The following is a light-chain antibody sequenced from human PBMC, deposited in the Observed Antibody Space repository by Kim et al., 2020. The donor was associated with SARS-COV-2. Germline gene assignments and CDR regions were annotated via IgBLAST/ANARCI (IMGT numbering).Light chain of an antibody. CDR3: SSYASTYTFYV. CDR1: SSDIGSYDY. V-gene: IGLV2-11*03. Sequence: QSVTISCTGTSSDIGSYDYVSWYQQHPGKAPKLLIYDVNKRPSGVPDRFSGSKSGSTAYLTVSWLQADDEADYYCSSYASTYTFYVFRSGTKVTVL. CDR2: DVN. J-gene: IGLJ1*01.